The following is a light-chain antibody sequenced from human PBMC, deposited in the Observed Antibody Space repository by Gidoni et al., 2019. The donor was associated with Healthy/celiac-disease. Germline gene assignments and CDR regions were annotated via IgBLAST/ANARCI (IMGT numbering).Light chain of an antibody. J-gene: IGKJ3*01. CDR3: QQANRFPRT. V-gene: IGKV1D-12*01. CDR1: QGISSW. CDR2: AAS. Sequence: DIKMTQSPSSVSASVGDRVTTTCRASQGISSWLAWYQQKPGKAPKLLIYAASSLQSGVPSRFSGSLSWTDFTLTIIRLQPEDFATYYCQQANRFPRTFGPGTKVDIK.